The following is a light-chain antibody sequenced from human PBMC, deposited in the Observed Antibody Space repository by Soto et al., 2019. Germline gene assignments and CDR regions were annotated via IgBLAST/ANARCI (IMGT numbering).Light chain of an antibody. CDR2: AAL. Sequence: DFQMTQSPSSVSASVGDRVTITCRASQGISSWLAWYQQKPGKAPKLLIDAALSLQSGVPSRFGGSGSCTDFTLAISSLQPEDFASYYYPQANCFPFTIGHGTRLEIK. CDR3: PQANCFPFT. V-gene: IGKV1-12*01. CDR1: QGISSW. J-gene: IGKJ5*01.